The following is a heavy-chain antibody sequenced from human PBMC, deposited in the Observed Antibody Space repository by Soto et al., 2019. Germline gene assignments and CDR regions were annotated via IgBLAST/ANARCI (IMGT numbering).Heavy chain of an antibody. Sequence: PSETLSLTCAVYGGSFSGYYWSWIRQPPGKGLEWIGEINHSGSTNYNPSLKSRVTISVDMSKNQFSLKLSSVTAADTAVYYCARGGSAAGTRWFDPWGQGTQVTVSS. V-gene: IGHV4-34*01. J-gene: IGHJ5*02. CDR1: GGSFSGYY. D-gene: IGHD6-13*01. CDR2: INHSGST. CDR3: ARGGSAAGTRWFDP.